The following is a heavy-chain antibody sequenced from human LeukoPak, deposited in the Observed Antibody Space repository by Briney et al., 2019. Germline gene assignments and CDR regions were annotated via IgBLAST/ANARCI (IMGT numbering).Heavy chain of an antibody. J-gene: IGHJ4*02. CDR2: ISASGGGT. CDR1: GFTFSSYA. Sequence: PGGSLRLSCTASGFTFSSYAMSWVRHAPGKGLEWVSAISASGGGTYYTDSVKGRFTISRDNSKNTLYLQMNSLRAEDTALYYCAKEIAGSYYLFDYWGQGTLVTVSS. D-gene: IGHD3-10*01. V-gene: IGHV3-23*01. CDR3: AKEIAGSYYLFDY.